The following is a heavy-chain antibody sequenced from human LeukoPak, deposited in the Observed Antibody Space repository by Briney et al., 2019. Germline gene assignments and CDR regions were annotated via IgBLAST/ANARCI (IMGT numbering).Heavy chain of an antibody. D-gene: IGHD2-15*01. Sequence: GRSLRLSCAASGFTFSSYGMHWVRQAPGKGLEWVSAISGSGGSTYYADSAKGRFTISRDNSKNTLYLQMNSLRAEDTAVYYCAKVGCSGGSCYSGVRSYYYYGMDVWGQGTTVTVSS. CDR3: AKVGCSGGSCYSGVRSYYYYGMDV. J-gene: IGHJ6*02. CDR2: ISGSGGST. V-gene: IGHV3-23*01. CDR1: GFTFSSYG.